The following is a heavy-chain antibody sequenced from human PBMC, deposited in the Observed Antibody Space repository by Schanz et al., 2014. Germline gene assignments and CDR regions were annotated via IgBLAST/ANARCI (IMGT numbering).Heavy chain of an antibody. CDR1: GYTFTSDS. CDR2: INGYNGHT. Sequence: QVQLLQSGAEVKKPGASMKVSCKASGYTFTSDSMHWVRQAPGQGLEWMGWINGYNGHTLYAQKCQGRVTMTTDTSTSTSYMELTSLRFDDTAVYYCARDFSAYVGNYFDYWGQGTLVTVSS. CDR3: ARDFSAYVGNYFDY. D-gene: IGHD5-12*01. V-gene: IGHV1-18*04. J-gene: IGHJ4*02.